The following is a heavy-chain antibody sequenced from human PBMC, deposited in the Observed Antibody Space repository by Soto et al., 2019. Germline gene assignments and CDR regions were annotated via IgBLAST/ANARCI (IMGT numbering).Heavy chain of an antibody. D-gene: IGHD6-19*01. V-gene: IGHV3-74*01. CDR1: GFTFSSYW. CDR3: AVAVAGPTAIGY. J-gene: IGHJ4*02. CDR2: INSDGSST. Sequence: PGGSLRLSCAASGFTFSSYWMHWVRQAPGKGLVWVSRINSDGSSTSNADSVKGRFTISRDNAKNTLYLQMNSLRAEDTAVYYCAVAVAGPTAIGYWGQGTLVTVSS.